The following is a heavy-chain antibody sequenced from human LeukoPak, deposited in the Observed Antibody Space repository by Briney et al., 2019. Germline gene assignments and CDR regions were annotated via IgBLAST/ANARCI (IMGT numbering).Heavy chain of an antibody. CDR1: GFTFSSYE. CDR3: ARDTTLGEPWGGNYFDY. D-gene: IGHD3-16*01. CDR2: ISSSGSTI. V-gene: IGHV3-48*03. J-gene: IGHJ4*02. Sequence: PGGSLRLSCAASGFTFSSYEMNWVRQAPGKGLEWVSYISSSGSTIYYADSVKGRFTISRDNAKNSLYLQMNSLRAEDTAVYYCARDTTLGEPWGGNYFDYWGQGTLVTVSS.